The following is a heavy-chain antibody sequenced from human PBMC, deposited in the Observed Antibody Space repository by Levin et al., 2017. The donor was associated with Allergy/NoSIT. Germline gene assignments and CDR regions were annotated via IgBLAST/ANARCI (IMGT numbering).Heavy chain of an antibody. D-gene: IGHD2-2*01. J-gene: IGHJ6*02. CDR3: ARNGGQLAVGYYDYYGMDV. Sequence: SVKVSCKASGGTFSSYAISWVRQAPGQGLEWMGGIIPIFGTANYAQKFQGRVTITADESTSTAYMELSSLRSEDTAVYYCARNGGQLAVGYYDYYGMDVWGQGTTVTVSS. CDR2: IIPIFGTA. CDR1: GGTFSSYA. V-gene: IGHV1-69*13.